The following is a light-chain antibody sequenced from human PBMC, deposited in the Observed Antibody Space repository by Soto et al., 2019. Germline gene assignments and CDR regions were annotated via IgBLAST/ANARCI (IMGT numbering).Light chain of an antibody. CDR1: SSDVGGYNY. Sequence: QSVLTQPASVSGSPGQSITISCTGTSSDVGGYNYVSWYQQHPDKAPKLMIYEVGNRPSGVSDRFSASKSGNTASLTISGLQAEDEADYYCSSFATSSTQVFGGGTQLTVL. V-gene: IGLV2-14*01. CDR2: EVG. CDR3: SSFATSSTQV. J-gene: IGLJ2*01.